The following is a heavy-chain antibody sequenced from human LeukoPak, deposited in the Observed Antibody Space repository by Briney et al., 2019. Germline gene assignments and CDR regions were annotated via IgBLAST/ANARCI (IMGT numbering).Heavy chain of an antibody. V-gene: IGHV4-4*07. D-gene: IGHD6-6*01. Sequence: SETLSLTCTVSGGSISTYYWSWIRQPAGKGLEWIGRIHISGNTDYNPSLESRVTMSVHTSKNQFTLKLTSVTAADTAVYYCAREGSMTARPFVSIDYWGQGTLVTVSS. CDR3: AREGSMTARPFVSIDY. CDR1: GGSISTYY. J-gene: IGHJ4*02. CDR2: IHISGNT.